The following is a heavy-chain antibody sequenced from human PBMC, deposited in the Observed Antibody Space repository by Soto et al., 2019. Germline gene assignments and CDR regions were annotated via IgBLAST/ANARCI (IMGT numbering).Heavy chain of an antibody. CDR3: ARPDSSSWYPFDY. J-gene: IGHJ4*02. D-gene: IGHD6-13*01. V-gene: IGHV5-51*01. CDR2: IYPGDSDT. Sequence: PGESLKISCKGSGYSFVSYWIGWVRQMPGKGLEWMGIIYPGDSDTRYSPSFQGRVTISADKSISTAYLQWSSLKASDSAMYFCARPDSSSWYPFDYWCQGTLVTVSS. CDR1: GYSFVSYW.